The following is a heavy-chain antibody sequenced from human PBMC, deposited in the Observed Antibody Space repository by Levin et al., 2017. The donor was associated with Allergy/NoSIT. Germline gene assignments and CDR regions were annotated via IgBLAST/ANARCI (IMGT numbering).Heavy chain of an antibody. CDR3: AKGPNYDILTGYKDDAFDI. D-gene: IGHD3-9*01. J-gene: IGHJ3*02. Sequence: SCAASGFTFSSYAMSWVRQAPGQGLEWVSAISGSGGSTYYADSVKGRFTISRDNSKNTLYLQMNSLRAEDTAVYYCAKGPNYDILTGYKDDAFDIWGQGTMVTVSS. CDR1: GFTFSSYA. CDR2: ISGSGGST. V-gene: IGHV3-23*01.